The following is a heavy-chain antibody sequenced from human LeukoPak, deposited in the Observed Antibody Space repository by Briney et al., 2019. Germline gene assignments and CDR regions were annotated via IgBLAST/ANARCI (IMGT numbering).Heavy chain of an antibody. CDR1: GYTFTGYY. D-gene: IGHD3-22*01. CDR2: INPNSGNT. J-gene: IGHJ5*02. Sequence: ASVKVSCKASGYTFTGYYMHWVRQAPGQGLEWMGWINPNSGNTNYAQKFQGRVTMTRDTSISTAYMELSRLTSDDTAMYYCARDRTSGYNWFDPWGQGTLVTVSS. CDR3: ARDRTSGYNWFDP. V-gene: IGHV1-2*02.